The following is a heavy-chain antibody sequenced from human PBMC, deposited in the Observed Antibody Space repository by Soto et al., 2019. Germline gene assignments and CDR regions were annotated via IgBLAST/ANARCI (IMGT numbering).Heavy chain of an antibody. D-gene: IGHD1-1*01. CDR2: VHHTKGA. J-gene: IGHJ4*02. CDR1: GGSFSGYY. Sequence: SETLSLTCAAYGGSFSGYYWRWIRQPPGQGLEWIGEVHHTKGASYNPALRSRVTVSADLFNSKIFLEVHSLRAADTAVYYCARAGCWNLDSWGQGTLVTVSS. V-gene: IGHV4-34*01. CDR3: ARAGCWNLDS.